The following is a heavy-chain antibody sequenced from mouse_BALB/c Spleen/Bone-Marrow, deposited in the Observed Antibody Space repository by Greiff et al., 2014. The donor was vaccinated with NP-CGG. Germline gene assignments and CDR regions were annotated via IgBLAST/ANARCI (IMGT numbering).Heavy chain of an antibody. D-gene: IGHD2-3*01. V-gene: IGHV4-1*02. J-gene: IGHJ3*01. CDR3: AGNGYYGWIAY. Sequence: EADGVDFSRYWMTWVRQAPGKGLEWIGEINPDSSTINYTPSLEDKFIISRDNAKNTLYLQMSKVRSEDTALYYCAGNGYYGWIAYWGQGTLVTVSA. CDR2: INPDSSTI. CDR1: GVDFSRYW.